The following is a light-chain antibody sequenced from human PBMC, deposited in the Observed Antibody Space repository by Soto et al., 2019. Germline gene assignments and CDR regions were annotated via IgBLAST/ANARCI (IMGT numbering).Light chain of an antibody. Sequence: QSVLTQPPSTSGTPGQRVTISCSGSSSNIGSNTVNWYQHLPGTAPKLLIYSNNQRPSGVPDRFSGSKSGTSASLAVSGLQSEDEAEYYCAALDASLSGYVFGTGTKVTVL. CDR1: SSNIGSNT. CDR2: SNN. V-gene: IGLV1-44*01. J-gene: IGLJ1*01. CDR3: AALDASLSGYV.